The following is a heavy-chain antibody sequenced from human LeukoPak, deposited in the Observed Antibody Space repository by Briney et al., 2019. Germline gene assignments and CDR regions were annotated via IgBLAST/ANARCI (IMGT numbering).Heavy chain of an antibody. CDR1: GGSTSSYY. J-gene: IGHJ6*03. D-gene: IGHD3-3*01. V-gene: IGHV4-59*01. CDR2: IYYSGST. Sequence: SETLSLTCTVSGGSTSSYYWSWIRQPPGKGLEWIGYIYYSGSTNYNPSLKSRVTISVDTSKNQFSLKLSSVTAADTAVYYCARDRTIFGVVNYMDVWGKGTTVTVSS. CDR3: ARDRTIFGVVNYMDV.